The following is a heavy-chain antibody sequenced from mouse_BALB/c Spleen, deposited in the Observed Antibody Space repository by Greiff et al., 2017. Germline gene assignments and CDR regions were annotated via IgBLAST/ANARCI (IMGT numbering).Heavy chain of an antibody. CDR3: ASYDYGAY. V-gene: IGHV5-17*02. Sequence: DVKLVESGGGLVQPGGSRKLSCAASGFTFSSFGMHWVRQAPEKGLEWVAYISSGSSTIYYADTVKGRFTISRDNPKNTLFLQMTSLRSEDTAMYYCASYDYGAYWGQGTLVTVSA. CDR1: GFTFSSFG. CDR2: ISSGSSTI. J-gene: IGHJ3*01. D-gene: IGHD2-4*01.